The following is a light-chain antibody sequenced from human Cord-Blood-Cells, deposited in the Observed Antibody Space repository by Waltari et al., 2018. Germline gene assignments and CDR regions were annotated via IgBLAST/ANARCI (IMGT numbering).Light chain of an antibody. CDR2: AAH. CDR3: QQSYSTPLT. CDR1: QSISSY. V-gene: IGKV1-39*01. J-gene: IGKJ4*01. Sequence: DIQMTQSPSSLSASVGDRVTITCRASQSISSYLNWYQQKPGKAPKLLIYAAHSLQSGVPSRFSGSGSGTDFTLTISSLQPEDFATYYCQQSYSTPLTFGGGTKVEIK.